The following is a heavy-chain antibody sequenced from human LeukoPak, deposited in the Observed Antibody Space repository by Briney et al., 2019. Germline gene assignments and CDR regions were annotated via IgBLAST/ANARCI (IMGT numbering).Heavy chain of an antibody. CDR1: GFTFSSYA. D-gene: IGHD2-2*01. CDR3: AKDTPRVVVVPAAKVFGMDV. V-gene: IGHV3-23*01. CDR2: ISGSGGST. Sequence: GGSLRLSCAASGFTFSSYAMGWVRQAPGKGLEWVSAISGSGGSTYYADSVKGRFAISRDNSKNTLYLQINSLRAEDTAVYYCAKDTPRVVVVPAAKVFGMDVWGQGTTVTVSS. J-gene: IGHJ6*02.